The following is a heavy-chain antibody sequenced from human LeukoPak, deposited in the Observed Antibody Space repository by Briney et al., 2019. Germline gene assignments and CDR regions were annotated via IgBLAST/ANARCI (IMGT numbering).Heavy chain of an antibody. CDR2: INHSGST. CDR3: ARGPGYDFWSGYNYYFDY. J-gene: IGHJ4*02. D-gene: IGHD3-3*01. CDR1: GGSFSGYY. V-gene: IGHV4-34*01. Sequence: PSETLSLTCAVYGGSFSGYYWSWIRQPPGKGLEWIGEINHSGSTNCNPSLKSRVTISVDTSKNQFSLKLSSVTAADTAVYYCARGPGYDFWSGYNYYFDYWGQGTLVTVSS.